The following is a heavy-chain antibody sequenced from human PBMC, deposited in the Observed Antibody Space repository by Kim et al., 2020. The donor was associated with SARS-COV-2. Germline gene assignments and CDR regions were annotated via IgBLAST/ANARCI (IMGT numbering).Heavy chain of an antibody. J-gene: IGHJ4*02. CDR1: GFTFSDAW. CDR3: ATNAGYTSDY. CDR2: IKSKTDGGTT. V-gene: IGHV3-15*01. D-gene: IGHD6-13*01. Sequence: GGSLRLSCAASGFTFSDAWMIWVRQAPGKGQEWVGRIKSKTDGGTTDYAAPVKGRFTISRDDSKNTLFLQMNSLKTEDTAVYYCATNAGYTSDYWGQGTLVTVAS.